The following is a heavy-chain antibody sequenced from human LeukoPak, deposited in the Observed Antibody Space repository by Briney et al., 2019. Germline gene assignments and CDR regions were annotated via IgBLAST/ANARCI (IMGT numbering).Heavy chain of an antibody. CDR1: GFTFSSYS. CDR2: ISSSSSYI. J-gene: IGHJ4*02. D-gene: IGHD2-15*01. V-gene: IGHV3-21*01. Sequence: GGSLRLSCAASGFTFSSYSMNWVRQAPGKGLEWVSSISSSSSYIYYADSVKGRFTISRDNAKNSLYLQMNSLRAEDTAVYYCARDPGALGAEYCSGGNCPDFCWGQGTLVTVSS. CDR3: ARDPGALGAEYCSGGNCPDFC.